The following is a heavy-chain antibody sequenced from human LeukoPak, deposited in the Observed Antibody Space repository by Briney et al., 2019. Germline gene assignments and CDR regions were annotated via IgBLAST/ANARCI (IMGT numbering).Heavy chain of an antibody. Sequence: GGSLRLSCAVSGFTFSSYGMHWVRQAPGQGLEWVAVIWYDGGNKYYADSVKGRFTISRDNSKNTLYLQMNSLRAEDTAVYYCARGPLYYFDYWGQGTLVTVSS. J-gene: IGHJ4*02. CDR2: IWYDGGNK. D-gene: IGHD2-15*01. CDR1: GFTFSSYG. CDR3: ARGPLYYFDY. V-gene: IGHV3-33*01.